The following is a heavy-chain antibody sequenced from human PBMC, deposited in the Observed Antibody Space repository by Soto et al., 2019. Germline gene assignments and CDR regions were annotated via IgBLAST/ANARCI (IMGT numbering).Heavy chain of an antibody. Sequence: ASVKVSCKASGYTFTSYGISWVRQAPGQGREWMGWISAYNGKTNYAQKLQGRVTITTVTSTSTAYMGLRSLRSDDTAVYYCARSIAARQTEIDYWGQGTLVTVSS. V-gene: IGHV1-18*01. CDR2: ISAYNGKT. CDR1: GYTFTSYG. CDR3: ARSIAARQTEIDY. J-gene: IGHJ4*02. D-gene: IGHD6-6*01.